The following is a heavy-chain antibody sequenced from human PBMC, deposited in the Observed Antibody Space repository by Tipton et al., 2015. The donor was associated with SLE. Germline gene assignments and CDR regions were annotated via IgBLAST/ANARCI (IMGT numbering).Heavy chain of an antibody. V-gene: IGHV3-30*04. J-gene: IGHJ4*02. CDR1: GFTFSSYA. Sequence: SLRLSCAASGFTFSSYAMHWVRQAPGKGLEWVAVISYDGSNKYYADSVKGRFTISRDNSKNTLYLQMNSLRVEDTAVYYCAKRVVTVGTLGGFDSWGQGTLVTVSS. D-gene: IGHD2-2*01. CDR2: ISYDGSNK. CDR3: AKRVVTVGTLGGFDS.